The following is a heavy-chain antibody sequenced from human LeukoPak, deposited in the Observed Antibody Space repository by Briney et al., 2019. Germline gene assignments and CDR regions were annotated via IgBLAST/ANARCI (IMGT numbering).Heavy chain of an antibody. D-gene: IGHD5-12*01. CDR1: GFTFSAYN. CDR2: ISSGSRYI. V-gene: IGHV3-21*01. Sequence: GGSLRLSCAASGFTFSAYNMNWVRQAPGNGLEWVSRISSGSRYIFHADSVKGPFTISRHNAQTSLYLQMNSLRVEETAVYYCARDHAHGGSRGYDPDFDYWGQGILVTVSS. J-gene: IGHJ4*02. CDR3: ARDHAHGGSRGYDPDFDY.